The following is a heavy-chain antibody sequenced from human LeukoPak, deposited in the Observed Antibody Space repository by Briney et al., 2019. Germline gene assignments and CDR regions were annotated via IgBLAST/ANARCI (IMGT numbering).Heavy chain of an antibody. V-gene: IGHV7-4-1*02. CDR3: AKAARNCSGGSCFSVRTFDI. J-gene: IGHJ3*02. CDR2: ITTDTGKP. CDR1: GYTFNKYA. D-gene: IGHD2-15*01. Sequence: ASVKVSCTASGYTFNKYAINWVRQAPGQGLEWMGWITTDTGKPTYAQGFTGRFVFSLDTSVTTAYLQITSLETEDTAMYYCAKAARNCSGGSCFSVRTFDIWGQGTMVTVSS.